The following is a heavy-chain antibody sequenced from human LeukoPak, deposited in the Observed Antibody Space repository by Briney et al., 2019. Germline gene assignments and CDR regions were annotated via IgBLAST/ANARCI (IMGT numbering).Heavy chain of an antibody. D-gene: IGHD3-10*01. J-gene: IGHJ4*02. V-gene: IGHV3-23*01. Sequence: AGGSLRLSCAASGFTFSTYAMTWVRQAPGKGLEWVSLISGTGGSTYYADSVKGRFTISRDNSKNTLYLQMNSLRAEDTAVYHCAKGPWFGELLTYYFDYWGQGTLVTVSS. CDR1: GFTFSTYA. CDR3: AKGPWFGELLTYYFDY. CDR2: ISGTGGST.